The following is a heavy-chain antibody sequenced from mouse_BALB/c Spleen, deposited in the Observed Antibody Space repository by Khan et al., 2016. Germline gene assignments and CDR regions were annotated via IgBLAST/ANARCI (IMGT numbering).Heavy chain of an antibody. V-gene: IGHV1-80*01. CDR2: IYPGHGDT. CDR3: ARWGLGWDGYYDV. J-gene: IGHJ1*01. D-gene: IGHD4-1*01. Sequence: QVRLQQSGAELVRPGSSVKISCRASGYAFSGYWLNWVKQRPGQGLEWIGQIYPGHGDTTYNGNFRGRVTLTADTSSSTAYMQFSSLTSEDSAVYCCARWGLGWDGYYDVWGAGTTVTVSS. CDR1: GYAFSGYW.